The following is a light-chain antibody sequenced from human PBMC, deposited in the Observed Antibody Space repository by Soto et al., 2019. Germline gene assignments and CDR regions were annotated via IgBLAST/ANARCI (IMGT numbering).Light chain of an antibody. CDR1: SSDIAIYNF. Sequence: QSLLTQPASGSGSPGQSITISCTETSSDIAIYNFVSWYQQYSGKAPRLMIFLVTNRPSGVSTRFSGSKSGNTASLTISGLQAEDEADHYCSSYTDRTDYVFGTGTKV. CDR3: SSYTDRTDYV. J-gene: IGLJ1*01. CDR2: LVT. V-gene: IGLV2-14*01.